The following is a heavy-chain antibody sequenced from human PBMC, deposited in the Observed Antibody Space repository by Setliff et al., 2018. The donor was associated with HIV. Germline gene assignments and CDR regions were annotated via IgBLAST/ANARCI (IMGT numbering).Heavy chain of an antibody. D-gene: IGHD6-25*01. CDR1: GASISSGLYY. Sequence: PSETLSLTCTVSGASISSGLYYWNWIRQLAGKGLEWIGRISSSGSTTYSPSLKSRVTISVDTSKNQFSLNLRSVTAADTAVYYCARDGESSAWPFDYWGQGALVTVSS. J-gene: IGHJ4*02. CDR2: ISSSGST. V-gene: IGHV4-61*02. CDR3: ARDGESSAWPFDY.